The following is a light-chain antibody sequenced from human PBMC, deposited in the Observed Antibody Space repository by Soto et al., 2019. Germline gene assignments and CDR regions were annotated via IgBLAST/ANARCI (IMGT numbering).Light chain of an antibody. V-gene: IGKV3-20*01. J-gene: IGKJ1*01. Sequence: ENLFTQSPSTLSLSPGERATLSCRARQSVSSSYLAWYQQKPGQAPRLLIYGTSSRATAIPDRFSGSGSGTDFTLTISRLEPEDLAVYYCQQYGSSSWTFGQGTKVAIK. CDR1: QSVSSSY. CDR2: GTS. CDR3: QQYGSSSWT.